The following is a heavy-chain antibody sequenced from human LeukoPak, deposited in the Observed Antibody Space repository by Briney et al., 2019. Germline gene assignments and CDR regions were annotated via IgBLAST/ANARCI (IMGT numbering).Heavy chain of an antibody. J-gene: IGHJ3*02. D-gene: IGHD2-2*01. Sequence: ASVKVSCKAFGYTFTSNYMHWVRQAPGQGPEWMGVISPSGGSTTYAQKFQGRVTLTRDMSTNTAYMELGTLTSEDTAVYYCARGGIVVVPPDISHHDALDIWGQGTMITVSS. CDR2: ISPSGGST. CDR3: ARGGIVVVPPDISHHDALDI. CDR1: GYTFTSNY. V-gene: IGHV1-46*01.